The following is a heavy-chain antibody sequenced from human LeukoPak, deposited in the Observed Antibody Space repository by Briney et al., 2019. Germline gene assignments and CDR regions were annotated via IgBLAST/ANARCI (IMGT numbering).Heavy chain of an antibody. D-gene: IGHD6-19*01. CDR2: ISGSGGST. CDR1: GFTFSSYA. J-gene: IGHJ4*02. V-gene: IGHV3-23*01. CDR3: AKLSIGSGWYGGKYFDY. Sequence: GGSLRLSCAASGFTFSSYAMSWVRQAPGKGLEWVSAISGSGGSTYYADSVKGRFTISRDNSKNTLYLQMNSLRAEGTAVYYCAKLSIGSGWYGGKYFDYWGQGTLVTVSS.